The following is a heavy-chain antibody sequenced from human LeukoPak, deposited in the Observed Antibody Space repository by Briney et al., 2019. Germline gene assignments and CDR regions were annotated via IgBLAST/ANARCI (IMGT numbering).Heavy chain of an antibody. J-gene: IGHJ4*02. V-gene: IGHV1-46*01. CDR1: GYTFTSYY. CDR3: ASEAHYYDSSGYYYTATFDY. D-gene: IGHD3-22*01. CDR2: INPSGGST. Sequence: EASVKVSCKASGYTFTSYYMHWVRQAPGQGLEWMGIINPSGGSTSYAQKFQGRVTMTRGTSTSTVYMELSSLRSEDTAVYYCASEAHYYDSSGYYYTATFDYWGQGTLVTVSS.